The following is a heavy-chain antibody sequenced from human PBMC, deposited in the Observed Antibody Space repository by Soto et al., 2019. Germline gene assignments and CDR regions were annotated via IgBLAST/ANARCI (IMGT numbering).Heavy chain of an antibody. CDR2: LTDSGGRT. J-gene: IGHJ4*02. CDR1: GFTFSTYA. CDR3: ARVFSNNYDY. Sequence: EVQLLESGGGLVQPGGSLRLSCAASGFTFSTYAMNWVRQAPGKGLEWVSALTDSGGRTYYAESVKGRFTISRDNTRNTLSLQMTALSVEDTAIYYCARVFSNNYDYWGQGTLVTVSS. V-gene: IGHV3-23*01.